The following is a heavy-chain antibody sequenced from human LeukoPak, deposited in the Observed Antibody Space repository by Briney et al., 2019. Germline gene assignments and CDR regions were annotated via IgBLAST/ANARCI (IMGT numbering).Heavy chain of an antibody. CDR1: GFTLSNYW. CDR3: ARGGSSSWYFN. D-gene: IGHD6-13*01. J-gene: IGHJ4*02. Sequence: GGSLRLSCAASGFTLSNYWMSWVRQAPGKGLEWVDNVKQDGSEKYYVDSVKGRFTISRDNAKSSLYLQMNSLRAEDTAVYYCARGGSSSWYFNWGQGTLVTVSS. V-gene: IGHV3-7*01. CDR2: VKQDGSEK.